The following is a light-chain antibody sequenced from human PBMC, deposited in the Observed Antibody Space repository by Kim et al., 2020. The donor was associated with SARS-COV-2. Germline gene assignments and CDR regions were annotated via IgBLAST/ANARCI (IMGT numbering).Light chain of an antibody. J-gene: IGLJ3*02. CDR2: GKN. CDR3: QSRDTSGVHLV. CDR1: NLRKFF. Sequence: ALGQTDTITCQGDNLRKFFATGYRQKAGQAPMLVIYGKNNRPSGIPDRFSASTSGNISSLTITGSQAEDEADYYCQSRDTSGVHLVFGGGTKLTVL. V-gene: IGLV3-19*01.